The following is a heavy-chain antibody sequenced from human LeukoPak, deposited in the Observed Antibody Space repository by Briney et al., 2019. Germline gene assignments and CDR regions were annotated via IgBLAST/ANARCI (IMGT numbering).Heavy chain of an antibody. CDR3: ARALEPARGWFDP. D-gene: IGHD1-1*01. CDR2: IYTSGST. Sequence: PSETLSLTCTDSGGSISSYYWSWIRQPPGKGLEWIGYIYTSGSTNYNPSLKSRVTISVDTSKNQFSLKLSSVTAADTAVYYCARALEPARGWFDPWGQGTLVTVSS. V-gene: IGHV4-4*09. J-gene: IGHJ5*02. CDR1: GGSISSYY.